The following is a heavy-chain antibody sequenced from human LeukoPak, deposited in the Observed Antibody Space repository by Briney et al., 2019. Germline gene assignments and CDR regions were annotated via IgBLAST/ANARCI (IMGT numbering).Heavy chain of an antibody. J-gene: IGHJ3*01. Sequence: ASVKVSCKASGYTFTSYGVSWVRQAPGQGLEWMGWISAYNGNTNYAQKLQGRVTMTTDTSTSTAYMELGSLTPEDTAVYYCARGGGYYDSSGYHIDAFDFWGQGTMVTVSS. CDR2: ISAYNGNT. V-gene: IGHV1-18*01. CDR1: GYTFTSYG. CDR3: ARGGGYYDSSGYHIDAFDF. D-gene: IGHD3-22*01.